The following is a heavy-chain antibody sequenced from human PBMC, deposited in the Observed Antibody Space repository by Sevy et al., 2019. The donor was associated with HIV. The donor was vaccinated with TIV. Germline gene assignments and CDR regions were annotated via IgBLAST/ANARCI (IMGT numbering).Heavy chain of an antibody. J-gene: IGHJ3*02. Sequence: GGSLRLSCAASGFTFSSYAMSWVRQAPGKGLEWVSAISGSGGSTYYADSVKGRSTISRDNSKNTLYLQMNSLRAEDAAVYYCAKGDGDSQRAFDIWGQGTMVTVSS. D-gene: IGHD3-10*01. CDR2: ISGSGGST. V-gene: IGHV3-23*01. CDR3: AKGDGDSQRAFDI. CDR1: GFTFSSYA.